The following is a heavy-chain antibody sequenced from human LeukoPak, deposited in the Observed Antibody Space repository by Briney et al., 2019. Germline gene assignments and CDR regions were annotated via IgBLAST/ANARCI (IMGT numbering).Heavy chain of an antibody. CDR3: ASMTTVTTPYYYYYYYMDV. V-gene: IGHV1-2*02. CDR2: INPNSGGT. J-gene: IGHJ6*03. D-gene: IGHD4-11*01. CDR1: GYTFTGYY. Sequence: ASVTVSCKASGYTFTGYYMHWVRQAPGQGLEWMGWINPNSGGTNYAQKFQGRVTMTRDTSISTAYMELSRLRSDDTAVYYCASMTTVTTPYYYYYYYMDVWGKGTTVTVSS.